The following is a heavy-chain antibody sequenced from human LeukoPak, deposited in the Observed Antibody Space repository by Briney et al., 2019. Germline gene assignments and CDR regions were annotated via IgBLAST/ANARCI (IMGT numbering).Heavy chain of an antibody. D-gene: IGHD2-2*01. CDR2: IYTSGST. CDR1: GGSISSYY. J-gene: IGHJ3*02. V-gene: IGHV4-4*07. CDR3: AKYAGRGDAFDI. Sequence: SETLSPTCTVSGGSISSYYWSWIRQPAGKGLEWIGRIYTSGSTNYNLSLKSRVTMSVDTSKNQFSLKLSSVTAADTAVYYCAKYAGRGDAFDIWGQGTMVTVSS.